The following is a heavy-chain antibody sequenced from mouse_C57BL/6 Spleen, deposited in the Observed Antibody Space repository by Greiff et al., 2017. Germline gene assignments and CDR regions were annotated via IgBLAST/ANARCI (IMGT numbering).Heavy chain of an antibody. CDR2: IRLKSDNYAT. V-gene: IGHV6-3*01. J-gene: IGHJ3*01. D-gene: IGHD1-1*01. CDR1: GFTFSNYW. Sequence: EVMLVESGGGLVQPGGSMKLSCVASGFTFSNYWMNWVRQSPEKGLEWVAQIRLKSDNYATHYAESVKGRFTISRDDSKSSVYLQMNNLRAEDTGIYYCTDAGSSYSWFAYWGQGTLVTVSA. CDR3: TDAGSSYSWFAY.